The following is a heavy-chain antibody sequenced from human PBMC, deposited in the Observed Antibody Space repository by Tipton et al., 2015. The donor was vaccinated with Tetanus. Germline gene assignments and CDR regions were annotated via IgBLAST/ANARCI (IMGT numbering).Heavy chain of an antibody. D-gene: IGHD2-15*01. CDR2: IYYTGRT. J-gene: IGHJ4*02. Sequence: TLSLTCTVSGGSISNYYWSWIRQPPGQRLEWIGYIYYTGRTDYNPSLKSRVTISLDTSKNQFSLTLSSVTAADTAVYYCARTQGSARIDYWGQGTLVTVSS. V-gene: IGHV4-59*01. CDR1: GGSISNYY. CDR3: ARTQGSARIDY.